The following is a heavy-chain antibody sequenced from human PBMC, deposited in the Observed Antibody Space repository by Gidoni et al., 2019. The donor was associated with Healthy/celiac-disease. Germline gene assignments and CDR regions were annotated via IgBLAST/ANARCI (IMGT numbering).Heavy chain of an antibody. CDR3: AKPDVDYYFDY. V-gene: IGHV3-30*02. J-gene: IGHJ4*02. CDR2: IRYDGSNK. Sequence: QVQLVESGGGVVQPGGSLRLSCAASGFTFSSYGMHWVRQAPGKGLEWVAFIRYDGSNKYYADSVKGRFTISRDNSKNTLYLQMNSLRAEDTAVYYCAKPDVDYYFDYWGQGTLVTVSS. CDR1: GFTFSSYG.